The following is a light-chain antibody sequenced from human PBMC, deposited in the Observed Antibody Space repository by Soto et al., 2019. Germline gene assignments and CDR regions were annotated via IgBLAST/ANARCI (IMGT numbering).Light chain of an antibody. CDR1: ALSKQY. V-gene: IGLV3-25*02. Sequence: SYELTQPPSVSVSPGQTARITCSGDALSKQYVYWYQQKPGQAPVMVIYKDTERPSGIPERFSGSSSGTTVTLTISGVEAEDEADYYCQSADSSVTYVFGTGTKLTVL. J-gene: IGLJ1*01. CDR2: KDT. CDR3: QSADSSVTYV.